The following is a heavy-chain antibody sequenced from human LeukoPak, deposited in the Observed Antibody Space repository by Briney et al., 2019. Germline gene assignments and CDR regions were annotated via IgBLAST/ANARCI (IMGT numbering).Heavy chain of an antibody. CDR3: AREGNDNLVAAFDI. V-gene: IGHV3-21*01. J-gene: IGHJ3*02. Sequence: PGGSLRLSCAASGFTFSSYSMNSVRQAPGKGLEWVSSISSSSSYIYYADSVKGRFTISRDNAKNSLYLQMNSLRAEDTAVYYCAREGNDNLVAAFDIWGQGTMVTVSS. CDR1: GFTFSSYS. D-gene: IGHD1-1*01. CDR2: ISSSSSYI.